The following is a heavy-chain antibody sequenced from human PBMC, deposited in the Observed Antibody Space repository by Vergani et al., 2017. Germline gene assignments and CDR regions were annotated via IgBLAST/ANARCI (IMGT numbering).Heavy chain of an antibody. D-gene: IGHD3-9*01. CDR3: ARGDYGILTGYRY. CDR2: INPSGGHT. CDR1: EYTFSKYY. Sequence: QVQVVQSGAEVKKSGASVKVSCKTSEYTFSKYYMHWVRQAPGQGLEWMGIINPSGGHTNYAQKFQGRVTMTRDTSTSTVYMEVSSLRSEDTAIYYCARGDYGILTGYRYWGQGTLVTVSA. J-gene: IGHJ4*02. V-gene: IGHV1-46*03.